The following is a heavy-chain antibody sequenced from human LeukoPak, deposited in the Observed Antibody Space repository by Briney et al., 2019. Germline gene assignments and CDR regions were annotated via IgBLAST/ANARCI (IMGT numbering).Heavy chain of an antibody. CDR3: ARGADYERSKFDY. D-gene: IGHD3-16*01. J-gene: IGHJ4*02. CDR1: GGTFSSYA. CDR2: IIPILGIA. V-gene: IGHV1-69*04. Sequence: PVKVSCKASGGTFSSYAISWVRQAPGQGLEWMGRIIPILGIANYAQKFQGRVTITADKSTSTAYMELSSLRSEDTAVYYCARGADYERSKFDYWGQGTLVTVSS.